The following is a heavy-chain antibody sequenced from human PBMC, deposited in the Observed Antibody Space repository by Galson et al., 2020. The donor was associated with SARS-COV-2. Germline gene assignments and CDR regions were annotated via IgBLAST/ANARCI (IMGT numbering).Heavy chain of an antibody. CDR2: VLYTGRT. V-gene: IGHV4-59*01. J-gene: IGHJ1*01. D-gene: IGHD3-16*01. CDR3: ARDAGFGLSLYFFQQ. CDR1: GGYISFYY. Sequence: SETLSLTCTVSGGYISFYYWSWIRQAPGKGLEWIGDVLYTGRTNYNPSLESRATISVDTSKNQFSLTLSSVTAADTAVYYCARDAGFGLSLYFFQQWGQGTLVTVSS.